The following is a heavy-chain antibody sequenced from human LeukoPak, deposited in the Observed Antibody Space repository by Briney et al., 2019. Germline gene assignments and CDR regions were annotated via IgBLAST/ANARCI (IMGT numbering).Heavy chain of an antibody. CDR1: GYTFTAYY. CDR3: AREEGRFGDLVGDNFHYNGLDV. Sequence: ASVTVSCKASGYTFTAYYMHWVRQAAGQGLEWMGCINPNSGATNSVQKFQGRVTMTMDTSITIAYMALNNLRSDDTAVYYCAREEGRFGDLVGDNFHYNGLDVWGQGTPVTVSS. V-gene: IGHV1-2*02. J-gene: IGHJ6*02. CDR2: INPNSGAT. D-gene: IGHD1-26*01.